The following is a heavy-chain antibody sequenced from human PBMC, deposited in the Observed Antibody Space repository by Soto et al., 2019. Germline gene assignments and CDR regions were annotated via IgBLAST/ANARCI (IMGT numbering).Heavy chain of an antibody. V-gene: IGHV3-33*01. J-gene: IGHJ4*01. D-gene: IGHD4-4*01. CDR2: IWYHGNTY. CDR1: GFTFSPYG. CDR3: ARDRGYGGNYVFDF. Sequence: GGSLRLACTTPGFTFSPYGMQWVRQAPGKGLEWVATIWYHGNTYYYTDSIKGRFAVSRNNSKNTGFLKVITLGAEDTATYYCARDRGYGGNYVFDFWGLGTLVTVSS.